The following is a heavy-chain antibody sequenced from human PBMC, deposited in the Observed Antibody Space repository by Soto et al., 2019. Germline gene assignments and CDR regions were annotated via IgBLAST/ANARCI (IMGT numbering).Heavy chain of an antibody. CDR2: ISYDGSNK. D-gene: IGHD6-19*01. CDR3: AKNARSGAQGFDY. Sequence: QVQLVESGGGVIQPGRSLRLSCAASGFTFSSYGMHWVRQAPGKGLEWVAVISYDGSNKYYADSVKGRFTISRDNSKNTLYLQMNSLRAEDTAVYYCAKNARSGAQGFDYWGQGTLVTVSS. J-gene: IGHJ4*02. CDR1: GFTFSSYG. V-gene: IGHV3-30*18.